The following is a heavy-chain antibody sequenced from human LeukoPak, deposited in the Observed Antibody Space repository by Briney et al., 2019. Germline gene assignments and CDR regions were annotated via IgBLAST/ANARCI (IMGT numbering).Heavy chain of an antibody. V-gene: IGHV1-46*01. CDR3: ARDSPSDF. CDR2: INPNGGDT. Sequence: GASVTVSCKASGYTFTNYYVHWVRQAPGQGLEWMGIINPNGGDTTYAQKFQGRVTMTRDTSTSTVYMARTSLRSEDTAVYYCARDSPSDFWGQGTLVTVSS. J-gene: IGHJ4*02. CDR1: GYTFTNYY.